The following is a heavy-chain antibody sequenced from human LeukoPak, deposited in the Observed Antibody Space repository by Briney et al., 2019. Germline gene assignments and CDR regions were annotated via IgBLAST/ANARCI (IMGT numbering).Heavy chain of an antibody. V-gene: IGHV3-23*01. CDR3: ARGGSRGAFDI. CDR1: GFTFSSYA. J-gene: IGHJ3*02. CDR2: ISGSGGST. D-gene: IGHD3-10*01. Sequence: GGSLRLSCAASGFTFSSYAMNWVRQAPGKGLEWVSGISGSGGSTYYAESVKGRITISRDNSKNTLYLQMNSLRAEDTAVYYCARGGSRGAFDIWGQGTMVTVSS.